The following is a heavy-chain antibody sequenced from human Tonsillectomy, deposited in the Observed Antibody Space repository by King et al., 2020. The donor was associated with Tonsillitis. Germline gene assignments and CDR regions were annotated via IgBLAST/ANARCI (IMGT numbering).Heavy chain of an antibody. CDR1: GHTFTSYW. D-gene: IGHD2-15*01. J-gene: IGHJ3*02. CDR3: ARIYSRPFDI. Sequence: VQLVESGAEVKKPGESLKISCKDSGHTFTSYWIDWVRQKPGKGLEWMGGIYPGDSDTRYNPSFQGQVTISVDKSISTAYLQWRSLKASDTATYFCARIYSRPFDIWGQGTGVTISS. CDR2: IYPGDSDT. V-gene: IGHV5-51*03.